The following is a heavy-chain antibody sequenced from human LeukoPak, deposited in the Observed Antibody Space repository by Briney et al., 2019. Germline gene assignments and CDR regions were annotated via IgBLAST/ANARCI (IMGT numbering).Heavy chain of an antibody. J-gene: IGHJ4*02. CDR3: ARVSSYGSGSYYHYYFDY. CDR2: IYSGGTT. D-gene: IGHD3-10*01. CDR1: GFTVSSNY. V-gene: IGHV3-53*01. Sequence: PGESLRLSCAASGFTVSSNYMSRVRQAPGKGLEWVSVIYSGGTTSYADSVKGRFTISRDNSKNTLFLQLNSLRAEDTAVYYCARVSSYGSGSYYHYYFDYWGQGTLVTVSS.